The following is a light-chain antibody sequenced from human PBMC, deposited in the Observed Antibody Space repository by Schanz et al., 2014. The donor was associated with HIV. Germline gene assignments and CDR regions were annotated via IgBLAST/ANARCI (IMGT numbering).Light chain of an antibody. Sequence: QSALTQPPSASGSPGQSVTISCTGTSSDVGSYNLLSWYQQHPGKAPKLMIYDVINRPSGVSSRFSGSKSGSTASLTISGLQSEDEADYYCSSYTSSDTHVFGTGTKLTVL. CDR1: SSDVGSYNL. J-gene: IGLJ1*01. CDR3: SSYTSSDTHV. V-gene: IGLV2-14*02. CDR2: DVI.